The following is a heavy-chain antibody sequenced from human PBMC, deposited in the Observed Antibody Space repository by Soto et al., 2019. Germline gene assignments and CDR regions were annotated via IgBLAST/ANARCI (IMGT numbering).Heavy chain of an antibody. Sequence: ASVKVSCKASGYTFTSYDINWVRQATGQRLEWMGWINAGNGNTKYSQKFQGRVTITRDTSASAAYMELSSLSSEDTAVYYCARAVAVPADFDYWGQGTLVTVSS. D-gene: IGHD6-19*01. V-gene: IGHV1-3*01. CDR2: INAGNGNT. J-gene: IGHJ4*02. CDR3: ARAVAVPADFDY. CDR1: GYTFTSYD.